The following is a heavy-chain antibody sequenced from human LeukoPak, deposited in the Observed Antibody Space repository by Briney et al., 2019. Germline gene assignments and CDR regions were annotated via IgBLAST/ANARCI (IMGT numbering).Heavy chain of an antibody. CDR1: GGSISSGGYY. Sequence: SQTLSLTCTVSGGSISSGGYYWSWIRQPPGKGLEWIGYIYHSGSTYYNPSLKSRVTISVDRSKNQFSLKLSSVTAADTAVYYCAKEVEMATIAWYFDLWGRGTLVTVSS. CDR3: AKEVEMATIAWYFDL. V-gene: IGHV4-30-2*01. CDR2: IYHSGST. J-gene: IGHJ2*01. D-gene: IGHD5-24*01.